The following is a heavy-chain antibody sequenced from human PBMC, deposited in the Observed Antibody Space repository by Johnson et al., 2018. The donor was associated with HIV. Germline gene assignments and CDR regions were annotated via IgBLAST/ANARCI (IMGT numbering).Heavy chain of an antibody. CDR2: IYSGGST. CDR3: ARQSLRAFDI. CDR1: GFTVSSNY. J-gene: IGHJ3*02. Sequence: VQLVESGGGLVQPGGSLRLSCAASGFTVSSNYMSWVRQAPGKGLEWVSVIYSGGSTYYADSVKGRFTISIDNSKNTLYLQMSSLRAEDTAVYYCARQSLRAFDIWGQGTMVTVSS. V-gene: IGHV3-66*02.